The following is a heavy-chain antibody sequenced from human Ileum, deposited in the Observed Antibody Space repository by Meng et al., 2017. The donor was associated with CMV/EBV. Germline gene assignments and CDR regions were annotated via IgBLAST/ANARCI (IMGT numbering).Heavy chain of an antibody. J-gene: IGHJ4*02. CDR2: ISTDGSTT. D-gene: IGHD3-3*01. V-gene: IGHV3-74*01. Sequence: GESLKISCAASGFTFSNYWMHWARQVPGKGPVWVARISTDGSTTNYADSVKGRFTISRDNAKNTLYLQMNSLRAEDTAIYYCIRDLISGGVPLGYWGQGTLVTVSS. CDR3: IRDLISGGVPLGY. CDR1: GFTFSNYW.